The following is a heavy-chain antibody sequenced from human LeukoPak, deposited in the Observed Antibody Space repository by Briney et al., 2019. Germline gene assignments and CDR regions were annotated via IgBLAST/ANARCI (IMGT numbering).Heavy chain of an antibody. CDR1: GGSFSGYY. V-gene: IGHV4-34*01. CDR3: ARCDSDFGSGYHLWWFDP. Sequence: PSETLSLTCAVYGGSFSGYYWSWIRQPPGKGLEWIVEINHSGSTNYNPSLKSRVTISVDTSKNQISLKLSSVTAADTAVYYCARCDSDFGSGYHLWWFDPWCEATLVTVSS. D-gene: IGHD3-3*01. CDR2: INHSGST. J-gene: IGHJ5*02.